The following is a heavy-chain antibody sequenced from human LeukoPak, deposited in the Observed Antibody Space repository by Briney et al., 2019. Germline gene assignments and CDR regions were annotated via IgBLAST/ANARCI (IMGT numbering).Heavy chain of an antibody. V-gene: IGHV3-23*01. D-gene: IGHD3-22*01. Sequence: GGSPRLSCAASGFTFRSYAMSWVRQPPGKGLEYVSAIDGGGTTYYADSVKGRFTISRDNSKNTLYLQMNSLRAEDTAVYYCAKRDSSGYYYFDSWGQGTLVTVSS. CDR3: AKRDSSGYYYFDS. CDR1: GFTFRSYA. J-gene: IGHJ4*02. CDR2: IDGGGTT.